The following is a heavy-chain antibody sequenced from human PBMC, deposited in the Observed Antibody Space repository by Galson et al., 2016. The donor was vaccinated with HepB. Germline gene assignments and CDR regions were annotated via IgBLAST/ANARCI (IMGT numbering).Heavy chain of an antibody. Sequence: SLRLSCAGSGFTFGDYAMSWVRQAPGKGLEWVAIIWYDGSDEDYADSVKGRFTISRDNSKNTLYLQMNSLRVEDTGVYYCVNDGDSFDYWGQGTLVTVSS. V-gene: IGHV3-33*06. CDR1: GFTFGDYA. CDR3: VNDGDSFDY. J-gene: IGHJ4*02. D-gene: IGHD2-15*01. CDR2: IWYDGSDE.